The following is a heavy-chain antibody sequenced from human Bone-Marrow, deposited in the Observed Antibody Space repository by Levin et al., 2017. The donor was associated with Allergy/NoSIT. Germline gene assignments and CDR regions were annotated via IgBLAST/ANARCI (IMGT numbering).Heavy chain of an antibody. CDR2: IYYSGST. Sequence: SPTLSLTCTVSGGSISSSSYYWGWIRQPPGKGLEWIGSIYYSGSTYYNPSLKSRVTISVDTSKNQFSLKLSSVTAADTAVYYCARSTSGWVSLYYFDYWGQGTLVTVSS. D-gene: IGHD6-19*01. CDR1: GGSISSSSYY. J-gene: IGHJ4*02. V-gene: IGHV4-39*07. CDR3: ARSTSGWVSLYYFDY.